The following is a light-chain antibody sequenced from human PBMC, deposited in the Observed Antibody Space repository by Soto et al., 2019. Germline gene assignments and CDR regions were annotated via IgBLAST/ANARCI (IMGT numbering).Light chain of an antibody. CDR2: EVN. CDR1: SSNVGSYKL. Sequence: QSALTQPASVSGSPGQSITISCTGTSSNVGSYKLVSWYQQHPGKAPKLMIFEVNERPSGVSNRFSGSKSGNTASLTISGLKGEDEADYYCCSSGGSPTYVFGTGSKLTVL. CDR3: CSSGGSPTYV. V-gene: IGLV2-23*02. J-gene: IGLJ1*01.